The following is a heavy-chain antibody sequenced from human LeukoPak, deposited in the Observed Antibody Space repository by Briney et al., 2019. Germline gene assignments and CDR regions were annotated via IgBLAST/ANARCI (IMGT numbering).Heavy chain of an antibody. Sequence: PGGSLRLSCEASGFSFDSYGMFWVRQTPGRGLEWVAFIRYDGSGEFYADSVKGRFTIAKDFSKNTLSLQMNSLRVEDTAVYFCVRSPIAGTRGHFYMDVWGNGTTVTVSS. CDR3: VRSPIAGTRGHFYMDV. V-gene: IGHV3-30*02. CDR1: GFSFDSYG. J-gene: IGHJ6*03. D-gene: IGHD1-7*01. CDR2: IRYDGSGE.